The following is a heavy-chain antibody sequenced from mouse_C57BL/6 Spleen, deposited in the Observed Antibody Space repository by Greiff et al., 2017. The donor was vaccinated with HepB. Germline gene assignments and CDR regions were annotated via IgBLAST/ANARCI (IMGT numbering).Heavy chain of an antibody. J-gene: IGHJ2*01. CDR2: IYPGSGST. D-gene: IGHD1-2*01. Sequence: VQLQQSGAELVKPGASVKMSCKASGYTFTSYWITWVKQRPGQGLEWIGDIYPGSGSTNYNEKFKSKATLTVDTSSSTAYMQLSSLTSEDSAVYYCATITTDLYYFDYWGQGTTLTVSS. CDR1: GYTFTSYW. CDR3: ATITTDLYYFDY. V-gene: IGHV1-55*01.